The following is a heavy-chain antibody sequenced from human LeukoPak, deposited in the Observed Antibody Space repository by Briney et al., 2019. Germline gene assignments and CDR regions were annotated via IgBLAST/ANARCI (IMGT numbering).Heavy chain of an antibody. CDR2: ISSSGSTI. CDR1: GFSFNGYW. J-gene: IGHJ3*02. D-gene: IGHD3-22*01. CDR3: ARDNYYDSSGYYLYAFDI. Sequence: PGGSLRLSCAASGFSFNGYWMSWVRQAPGRGLEWFSSISSSGSTIYYADSVKGRFTISRDNTKNSLSLQMNSLRAEDTAVYYCARDNYYDSSGYYLYAFDIWGQGTMVTVSS. V-gene: IGHV3-48*04.